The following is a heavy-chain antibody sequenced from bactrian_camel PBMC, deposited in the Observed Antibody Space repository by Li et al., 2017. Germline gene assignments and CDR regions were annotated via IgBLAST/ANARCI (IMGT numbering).Heavy chain of an antibody. CDR2: IAGDGRT. CDR1: GYIDSHYC. CDR3: VTDGDDTVVPGVLIKLAY. J-gene: IGHJ4*01. V-gene: IGHV3S53*01. Sequence: HVQLVESGGASVQAGGSLRLSCAASGYIDSHYCMGWFRRLPGQEREGVAAIAGDGRTDYADSVKGRFTISRDNAKNTVYLQMNSLKPDDMAVYYCVTDGDDTVVPGVLIKLAYWGQGTQVTVS. D-gene: IGHD6*01.